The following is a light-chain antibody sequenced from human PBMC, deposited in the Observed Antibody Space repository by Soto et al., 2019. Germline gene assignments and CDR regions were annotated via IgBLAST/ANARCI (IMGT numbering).Light chain of an antibody. Sequence: EIVLTQSPATLSLSPGERATLSCRASQSVSSYLAWYQQKPGQAPRLLIYGASSRATGIPDRFSGSGSGTDLILIISRLEPEDFAVYYCQQYGSSPGTFGQGTKVEIK. V-gene: IGKV3-20*01. J-gene: IGKJ1*01. CDR2: GAS. CDR1: QSVSSY. CDR3: QQYGSSPGT.